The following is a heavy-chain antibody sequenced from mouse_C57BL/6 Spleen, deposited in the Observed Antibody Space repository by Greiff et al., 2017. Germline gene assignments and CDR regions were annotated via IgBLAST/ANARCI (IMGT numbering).Heavy chain of an antibody. CDR3: ASALLGRGFAY. CDR2: IHPNSGST. D-gene: IGHD4-1*01. Sequence: VQLQQPGAELVKPGASVKLSCTASGYTFTSYWMHWVKQSPGQGLEWIGMIHPNSGSTTYTEKFKSKATLTVDKSSSTAYMQLSSLTSEDSAVYYCASALLGRGFAYWGQGTLVTVSA. J-gene: IGHJ3*01. CDR1: GYTFTSYW. V-gene: IGHV1-64*01.